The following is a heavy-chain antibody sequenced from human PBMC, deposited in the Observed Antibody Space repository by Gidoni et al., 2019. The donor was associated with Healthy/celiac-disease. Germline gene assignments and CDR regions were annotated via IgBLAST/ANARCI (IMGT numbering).Heavy chain of an antibody. CDR1: GGSIRSSSYY. V-gene: IGHV4-39*02. CDR2: IYYRGST. D-gene: IGHD6-13*01. Sequence: QLQLQASGPGLVKTSESLSLTCTVSGGSIRSSSYYWGWIRQPPGKGLEWIGSIYYRGSTYYNPSLKSRVTISVDTSKNQFSLKLSSVTAADTAVYYCARDRTIAAVGFDPWGQGTLVTVSS. J-gene: IGHJ5*02. CDR3: ARDRTIAAVGFDP.